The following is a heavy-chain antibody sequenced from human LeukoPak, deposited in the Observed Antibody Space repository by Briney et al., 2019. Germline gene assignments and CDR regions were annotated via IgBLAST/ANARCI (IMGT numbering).Heavy chain of an antibody. CDR2: IWYDGSNK. J-gene: IGHJ4*02. Sequence: GRSLRLSCAASGFTFSSYGMHWVRQAPGKGLEWMAVIWYDGSNKYYADSVKGRFTISRDNSKNTLYLQMNSLRAEDTAVYYCARDIAARTMVGYWGQGTLVTVSS. CDR3: ARDIAARTMVGY. CDR1: GFTFSSYG. D-gene: IGHD6-6*01. V-gene: IGHV3-33*01.